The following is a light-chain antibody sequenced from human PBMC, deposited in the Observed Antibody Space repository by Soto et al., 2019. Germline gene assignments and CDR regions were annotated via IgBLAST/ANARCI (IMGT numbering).Light chain of an antibody. V-gene: IGKV1D-13*01. Sequence: AIQLTQSPSSLSASAGDRVNITCRASQGISSALAWYQQIPGKAPKLLIYDASSLHSGVPSRFSGSGSGTEFTLTITSPQPEDSATYYCQQFINYPLTFGGGTKVEIK. CDR3: QQFINYPLT. CDR2: DAS. J-gene: IGKJ4*01. CDR1: QGISSA.